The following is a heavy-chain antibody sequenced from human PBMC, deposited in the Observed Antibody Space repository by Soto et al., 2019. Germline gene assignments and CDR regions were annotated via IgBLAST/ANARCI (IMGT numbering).Heavy chain of an antibody. Sequence: GSLRLSCTASGFISNNYAMTWVRQAPGKGLEWVSTIRGSGATTHYADSVKGRFSISRDNSKNTVYLQMNSLRAGDTALYYCAKNRGSVAGAGFDYWAQGTLVTVSS. J-gene: IGHJ4*02. V-gene: IGHV3-23*01. CDR2: IRGSGATT. CDR3: AKNRGSVAGAGFDY. CDR1: GFISNNYA. D-gene: IGHD6-19*01.